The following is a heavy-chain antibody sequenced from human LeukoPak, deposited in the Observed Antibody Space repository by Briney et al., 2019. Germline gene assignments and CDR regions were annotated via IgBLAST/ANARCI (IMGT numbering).Heavy chain of an antibody. CDR3: AGHHPRNTVDF. D-gene: IGHD2/OR15-2a*01. V-gene: IGHV4-59*08. Sequence: SETLSLTCTVFGGSISSYYWSWIRQPPGKGLEWIAYISDIGSINYNPSLKSRVTISLDTSKNQFSLKLSSVTAADTAVYYCAGHHPRNTVDFWGQGTLVTVSS. CDR1: GGSISSYY. CDR2: ISDIGSI. J-gene: IGHJ4*02.